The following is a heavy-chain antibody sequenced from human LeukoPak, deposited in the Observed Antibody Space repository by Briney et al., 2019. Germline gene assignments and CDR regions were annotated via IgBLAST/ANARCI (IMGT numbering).Heavy chain of an antibody. Sequence: GGSLRLSCAASGFTFSDYWMNWVRQAPGKGLEWVANVKNDGSEKYYVDSVKGRFTISRDNAKNTLFLQMSSLGVEDTAVYYCRGGHYSDYAWGQGALVTVSS. J-gene: IGHJ5*02. D-gene: IGHD4-11*01. CDR2: VKNDGSEK. CDR1: GFTFSDYW. CDR3: RGGHYSDYA. V-gene: IGHV3-7*01.